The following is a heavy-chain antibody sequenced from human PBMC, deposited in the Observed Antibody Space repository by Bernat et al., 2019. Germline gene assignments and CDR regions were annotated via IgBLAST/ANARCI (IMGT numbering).Heavy chain of an antibody. Sequence: QVQLVQSGAEVKKPGSSVKVSCKAAGGTFSRYAISWVRQAPGQGLEWMGGIIPIFGTANYAQKFQGRVTITADESTSTAYMELSSLRSEDTAVYYCAACSVVVPAAMFGFDPWGQGTLVTVSS. D-gene: IGHD2-2*01. CDR1: GGTFSRYA. CDR3: AACSVVVPAAMFGFDP. CDR2: IIPIFGTA. V-gene: IGHV1-69*01. J-gene: IGHJ5*02.